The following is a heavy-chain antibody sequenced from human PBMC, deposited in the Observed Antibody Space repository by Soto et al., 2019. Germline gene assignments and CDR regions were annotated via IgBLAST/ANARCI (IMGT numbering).Heavy chain of an antibody. CDR1: GFTFSDYY. J-gene: IGHJ6*03. CDR2: ISSSGSTI. V-gene: IGHV3-11*01. Sequence: GGSLRLSCAASGFTFSDYYMSWIRQAPGKGLEWVSYISSSGSTIYYADSVKGRFTISRNNAKNSLYLQMNSLRAEDTAVYYCARDGGACSGGSCYPRDYYYYMDVWGKGTTVTVSS. CDR3: ARDGGACSGGSCYPRDYYYYMDV. D-gene: IGHD2-15*01.